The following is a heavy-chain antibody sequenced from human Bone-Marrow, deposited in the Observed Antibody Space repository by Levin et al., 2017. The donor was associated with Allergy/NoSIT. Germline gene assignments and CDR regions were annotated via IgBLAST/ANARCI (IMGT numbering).Heavy chain of an antibody. J-gene: IGHJ4*02. D-gene: IGHD2-21*02. CDR1: GISLSDARMG. CDR2: IFLNDEK. Sequence: SGPTLVKPTETLTLTCTVSGISLSDARMGVSWIRQPPGKAPEWLAHIFLNDEKSYNTSLKTRLTVSKDTSRGQVVLTMTNMDPVDTATYFCALPTLTFFDHWGQGILVTVSS. CDR3: ALPTLTFFDH. V-gene: IGHV2-26*01.